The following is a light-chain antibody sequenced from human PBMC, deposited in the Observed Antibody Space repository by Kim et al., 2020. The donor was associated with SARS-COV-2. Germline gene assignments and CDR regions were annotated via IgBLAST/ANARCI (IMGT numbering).Light chain of an antibody. CDR2: DAS. J-gene: IGKJ4*01. CDR1: QSVSKS. Sequence: SLSPRERATLSCRASQSVSKSLGWYQQKTGQAPRLLIYDASNRATGIPARFSGSGSGTDFTLTISSLEPEDFAVYYCQQRSKWPLTFGGGTKLEI. CDR3: QQRSKWPLT. V-gene: IGKV3-11*01.